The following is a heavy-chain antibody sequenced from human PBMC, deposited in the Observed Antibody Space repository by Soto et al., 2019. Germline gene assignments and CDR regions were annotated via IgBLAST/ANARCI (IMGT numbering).Heavy chain of an antibody. CDR1: GYTFTGYY. J-gene: IGHJ6*02. Sequence: ASVKVSCKASGYTFTGYYMHWLRQAPGQGLEWMGWINPNSGGTNYAQKFQGWVTMTRDTSISTAYMELSRLRSDDTAVYYCARGLGFGVVYGMDVWGQGTTVTVSS. D-gene: IGHD3-3*01. CDR3: ARGLGFGVVYGMDV. V-gene: IGHV1-2*04. CDR2: INPNSGGT.